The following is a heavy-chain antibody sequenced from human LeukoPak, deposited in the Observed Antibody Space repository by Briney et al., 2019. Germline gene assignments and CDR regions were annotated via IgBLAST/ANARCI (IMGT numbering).Heavy chain of an antibody. J-gene: IGHJ5*02. Sequence: ASVKVSCKASGYTITNNYMHWVRQAPGQGLEWMGVINPSGTGTSYAQKFQGRITMSRDTSTSTVYMELSSLRSEDTAFYYCATDHSMANTAWWFDPWGQGTLVTVSS. CDR3: ATDHSMANTAWWFDP. V-gene: IGHV1-46*01. D-gene: IGHD5-24*01. CDR2: INPSGTGT. CDR1: GYTITNNY.